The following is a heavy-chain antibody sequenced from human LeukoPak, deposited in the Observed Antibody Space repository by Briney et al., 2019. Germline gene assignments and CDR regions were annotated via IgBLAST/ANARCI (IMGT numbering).Heavy chain of an antibody. CDR1: GGSISSYY. D-gene: IGHD6-13*01. V-gene: IGHV4-59*08. CDR2: IYYSGST. J-gene: IGHJ4*02. CDR3: ARSRRPGYSSSPREN. Sequence: SETLSLTCTVSGGSISSYYWCWIRQPPGKGLEWIGYIYYSGSTNYNPSLKSRVTISVDTSKNQFSLKLSSVTAADTAVYYCARSRRPGYSSSPRENWGQGTLVTVSS.